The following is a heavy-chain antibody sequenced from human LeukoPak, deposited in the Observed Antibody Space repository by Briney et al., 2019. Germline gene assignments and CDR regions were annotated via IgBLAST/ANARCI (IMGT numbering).Heavy chain of an antibody. J-gene: IGHJ5*02. CDR3: ARGSSNLAARNIWFDP. D-gene: IGHD6-6*01. Sequence: GGSLRLSCAASGFTFSGYDMNWVRQAPGKGLEWVSSISGSSSYIYYADSMKGRFTISRDNGKNSLYLQMNSLRAEDTAVYFRARGSSNLAARNIWFDPWRQGTLVSVSS. CDR2: ISGSSSYI. CDR1: GFTFSGYD. V-gene: IGHV3-21*01.